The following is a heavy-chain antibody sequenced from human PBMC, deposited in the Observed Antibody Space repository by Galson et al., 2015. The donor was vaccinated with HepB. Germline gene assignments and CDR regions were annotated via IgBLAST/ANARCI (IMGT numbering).Heavy chain of an antibody. J-gene: IGHJ6*03. D-gene: IGHD4-23*01. Sequence: SLRLSCAASGFTFSSYNMNWVRQAPGKGLEWVSFISGTNTSIYYADSAKGRFTISRDNAKNSLYLQMNSLRAEDTAVYYCARVGRWQLAGQWFFYYYYMDVWGKGTTVTVSS. V-gene: IGHV3-48*01. CDR1: GFTFSSYN. CDR3: ARVGRWQLAGQWFFYYYYMDV. CDR2: ISGTNTSI.